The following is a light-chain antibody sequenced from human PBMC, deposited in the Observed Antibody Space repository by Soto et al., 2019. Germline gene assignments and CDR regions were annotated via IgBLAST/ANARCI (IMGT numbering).Light chain of an antibody. J-gene: IGLJ2*01. CDR2: DVS. CDR1: SSDVGGYNY. V-gene: IGLV2-14*01. CDR3: SSYTSSTTLVV. Sequence: QSALTQPASVSGSPGQSITMSCTGNSSDVGGYNYVSWYQQHPGKASKLMIYDVSNRPSGVSNRFSGSKSGNTASLTISGLQAEDEAEYYCSSYTSSTTLVVFGGGTKLTVL.